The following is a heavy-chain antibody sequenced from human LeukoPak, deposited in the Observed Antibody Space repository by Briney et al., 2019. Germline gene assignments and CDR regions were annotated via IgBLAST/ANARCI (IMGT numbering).Heavy chain of an antibody. CDR1: GYTFTNYW. Sequence: ESLKISCKGSGYTFTNYWIGWVRQMRGKGLEWMGSIYPGDSNTKYSPSFQGQVTISADKSISTAYLQWSSLKASDTAMYYCATRSDSDTHWGDGTMVTVSS. J-gene: IGHJ4*01. CDR3: ATRSDSDTH. D-gene: IGHD3-22*01. CDR2: IYPGDSNT. V-gene: IGHV5-51*01.